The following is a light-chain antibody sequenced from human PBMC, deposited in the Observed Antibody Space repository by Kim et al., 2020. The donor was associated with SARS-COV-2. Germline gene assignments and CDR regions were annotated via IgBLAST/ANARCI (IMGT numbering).Light chain of an antibody. CDR2: AAS. CDR1: QTISMS. V-gene: IGKV1-39*01. Sequence: DIQMTQSPSSLSASVGDRVTITCRASQTISMSLDWYQQKPGKAPKLLIFAASTLQSGVPSRFSGSGSGTDFTLTINSLQPEDFATYYCQQSYGTPLTFGGGTKVEIK. CDR3: QQSYGTPLT. J-gene: IGKJ4*01.